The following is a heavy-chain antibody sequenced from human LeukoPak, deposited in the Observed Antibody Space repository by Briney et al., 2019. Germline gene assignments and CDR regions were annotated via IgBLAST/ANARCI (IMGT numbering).Heavy chain of an antibody. V-gene: IGHV4-39*07. CDR1: GGSISSSSYY. CDR3: ARGIAVAATDYYYYMDV. Sequence: SETLSLTCTVSGGSISSSSYYWGWIRQPPGKGLEWIGSIYHSGSTNYNPSLKSRVTISVDKSKNQFSLKLSSVTAADTAVYYCARGIAVAATDYYYYMDVWGKGTTVTVSS. CDR2: IYHSGST. D-gene: IGHD6-19*01. J-gene: IGHJ6*03.